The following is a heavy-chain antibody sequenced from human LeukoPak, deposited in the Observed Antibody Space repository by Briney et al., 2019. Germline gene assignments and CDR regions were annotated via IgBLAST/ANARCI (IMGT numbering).Heavy chain of an antibody. D-gene: IGHD6-19*01. Sequence: SETLSLTCSVSGGSINSSPYYWSWIRQPPGKGLEWIGYIYYTGSTNYNPSLKSRVTISVDTSKNQFSLKLSSVTAADTAVYYCARLQYSSGWPHFDYWGQGNLVTVSS. CDR1: GGSINSSPYY. V-gene: IGHV4-61*01. J-gene: IGHJ4*02. CDR3: ARLQYSSGWPHFDY. CDR2: IYYTGST.